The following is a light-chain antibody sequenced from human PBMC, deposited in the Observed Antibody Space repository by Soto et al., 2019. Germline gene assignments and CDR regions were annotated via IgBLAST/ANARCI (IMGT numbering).Light chain of an antibody. CDR1: QSISSW. CDR3: QQCSKWPLT. J-gene: IGKJ4*01. CDR2: KAS. V-gene: IGKV1-5*03. Sequence: DIQMTQSPSTLSASVGDRVTITCRASQSISSWLAWYQQKPGKAPKLLIYKASNRATGIPARFSGSGSGTDFTLTVSNLESEDFAVYYCQQCSKWPLTFGGGTKVEIX.